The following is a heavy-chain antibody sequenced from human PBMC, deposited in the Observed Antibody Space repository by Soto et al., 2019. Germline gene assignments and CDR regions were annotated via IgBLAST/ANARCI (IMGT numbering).Heavy chain of an antibody. J-gene: IGHJ4*01. D-gene: IGHD4-17*01. CDR1: GISVSTSDYY. Sequence: SETLSLTCTVSGISVSTSDYYWGWVRQPPGKGLDWIGNIYYSGSTFYNPSLRSRVTISVDTSKNQFSLKLNSVTAADTAVYFCAGFAVPASRNSDFDYWVQEPWSPSPQ. V-gene: IGHV4-39*01. CDR3: AGFAVPASRNSDFDY. CDR2: IYYSGST.